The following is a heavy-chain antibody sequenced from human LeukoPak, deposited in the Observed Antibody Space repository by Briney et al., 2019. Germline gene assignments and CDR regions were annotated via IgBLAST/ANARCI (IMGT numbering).Heavy chain of an antibody. J-gene: IGHJ4*02. V-gene: IGHV4-59*01. CDR3: ARVRPDRSSSFDY. CDR1: GGSISSYY. D-gene: IGHD6-6*01. Sequence: SETLSLTCTVSGGSISSYYWTWIRQSPGKGLEWFGYIYYGGSTNYNPSLKSRVTISVDTSKNQFSLKLSSVTAADTAVYYCARVRPDRSSSFDYWGQGTLVTVSS. CDR2: IYYGGST.